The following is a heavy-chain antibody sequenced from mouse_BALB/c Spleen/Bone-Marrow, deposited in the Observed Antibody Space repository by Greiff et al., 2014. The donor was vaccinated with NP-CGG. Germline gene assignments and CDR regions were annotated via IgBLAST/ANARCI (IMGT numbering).Heavy chain of an antibody. CDR3: ARRGITRLLDY. J-gene: IGHJ2*01. Sequence: EVKLVESGGGLVKPGGSLKLSCAASGFTFSSYAMSWVRQNPEKRLEWVAPISSGGSYTYYPDSVKGLFTISRDNAKNTLYLQMSSLRSEDTSMFYCARRGITRLLDYWGQGTTLTVSS. CDR1: GFTFSSYA. D-gene: IGHD2-4*01. CDR2: ISSGGSYT. V-gene: IGHV5-9-1*01.